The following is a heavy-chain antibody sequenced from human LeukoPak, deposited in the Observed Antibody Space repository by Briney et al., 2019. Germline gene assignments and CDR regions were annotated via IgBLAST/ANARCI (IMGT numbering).Heavy chain of an antibody. CDR1: GGSISSCSYY. D-gene: IGHD2-2*02. Sequence: SETLSLTCTVSGGSISSCSYYWGWVRRPPGKGVVWIGSIYYSGSTYYNPSLKSRVTISVDTSKNQFSLKMRSVPAADTAVYYCASSIPYTHFDYWGQGTLVTVSS. V-gene: IGHV4-39*01. CDR3: ASSIPYTHFDY. CDR2: IYYSGST. J-gene: IGHJ4*02.